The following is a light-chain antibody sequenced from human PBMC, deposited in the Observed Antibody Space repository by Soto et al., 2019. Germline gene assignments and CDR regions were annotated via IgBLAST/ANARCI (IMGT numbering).Light chain of an antibody. J-gene: IGKJ3*01. CDR3: QQYNNWRFT. Sequence: EIVMTQSPATLSVSPGERATLSCRASQSVSSNLAWYQQKPGQAPRLLIYGASTRATGIPARFSSSGSGTEFTLTISSLQSEDFAVYYCQQYNNWRFTFGPGTKVDIK. CDR2: GAS. CDR1: QSVSSN. V-gene: IGKV3-15*01.